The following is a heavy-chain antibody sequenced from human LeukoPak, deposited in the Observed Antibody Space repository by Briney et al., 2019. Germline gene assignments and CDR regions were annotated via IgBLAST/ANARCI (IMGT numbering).Heavy chain of an antibody. J-gene: IGHJ4*02. CDR3: ARGVTMIVVVIDY. V-gene: IGHV3-21*01. D-gene: IGHD3-22*01. CDR1: GFTFSSYS. Sequence: GGSLRLSCAASGFTFSSYSMNWVRQAPGKGLEWASSISSSSSYIYYADSVKGRFTISRDNAKNSLYLQMNSLRAEDTAVYYCARGVTMIVVVIDYWGQGTLVTVSS. CDR2: ISSSSSYI.